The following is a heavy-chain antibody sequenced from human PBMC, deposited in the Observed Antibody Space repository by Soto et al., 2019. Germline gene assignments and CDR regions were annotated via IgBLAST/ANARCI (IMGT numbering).Heavy chain of an antibody. D-gene: IGHD2-15*01. CDR3: ARARWYDGFDI. J-gene: IGHJ3*02. Sequence: SETLSLTCAVSGYSISSGNYRGWIRQPPGKGLEWIGSVYHSGSTYYNPSLKSRVTISLDTSKNQVSLRLSSVTAADTAMYYCARARWYDGFDIWGQGTMVTVSS. V-gene: IGHV4-38-2*01. CDR2: VYHSGST. CDR1: GYSISSGNY.